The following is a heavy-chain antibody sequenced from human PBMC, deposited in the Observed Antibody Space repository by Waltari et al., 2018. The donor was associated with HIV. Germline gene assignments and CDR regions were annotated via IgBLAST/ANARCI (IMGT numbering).Heavy chain of an antibody. J-gene: IGHJ4*02. Sequence: QVLLAQSGAEVKQPGASVKVTCKTSGCTSTEHYNHGVRQAPGQGLEWVGWINPNNEGTVFAQKVQGRVTLTRNTSINSAYMELTRLQSDDTAVYYCAREGRSSQKLHFDSWGQGTLVTVSS. CDR2: INPNNEGT. CDR1: GCTSTEHY. V-gene: IGHV1-2*02. D-gene: IGHD3-10*01. CDR3: AREGRSSQKLHFDS.